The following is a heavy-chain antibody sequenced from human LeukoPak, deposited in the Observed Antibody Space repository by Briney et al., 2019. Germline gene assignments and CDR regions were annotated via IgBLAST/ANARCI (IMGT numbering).Heavy chain of an antibody. CDR2: ISNNGGYT. J-gene: IGHJ4*02. D-gene: IGHD3-22*01. V-gene: IGHV3-21*01. CDR1: GFTFSSSA. CDR3: ASWDYYDSSGYYYVDY. Sequence: PGGSLRLSCAASGFTFSSSAMSWVRQAPGKGLEWVSAISNNGGYTYYADSVKGRFTISRDNAKNSLYLQMNSLRAEDTAVYYCASWDYYDSSGYYYVDYWGQGTLVTVSS.